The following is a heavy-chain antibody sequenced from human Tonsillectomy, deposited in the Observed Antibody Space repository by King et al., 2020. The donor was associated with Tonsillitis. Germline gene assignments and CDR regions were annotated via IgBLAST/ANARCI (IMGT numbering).Heavy chain of an antibody. CDR2: IHYSGST. J-gene: IGHJ4*02. CDR3: ARVGGSGSQHNDY. V-gene: IGHV4-39*07. CDR1: GGSISSSSHY. D-gene: IGHD1-26*01. Sequence: QLQESGPGLVKPSETLSLTCTVSGGSISSSSHYWGWIRQPPGTGLEWIATIHYSGSTYYNPPLKSRVTMSVDTSKNQFSLKLSSVTAADTAVYYCARVGGSGSQHNDYWGQGTLVTVSS.